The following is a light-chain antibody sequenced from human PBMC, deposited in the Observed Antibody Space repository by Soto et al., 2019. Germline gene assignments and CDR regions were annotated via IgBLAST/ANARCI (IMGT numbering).Light chain of an antibody. CDR2: EVT. CDR1: SSDFGGFDH. V-gene: IGLV2-11*01. CDR3: SSYAGGYTWV. J-gene: IGLJ3*02. Sequence: QSALTQPRSVSGAPGQSVTISCTGTSSDFGGFDHVSWYQQYPGKAPKLMIFEVTERPSGVPDRFSGSKSGNTASLAISGLQTEDEADYYCSSYAGGYTWVFGGGTKVTVL.